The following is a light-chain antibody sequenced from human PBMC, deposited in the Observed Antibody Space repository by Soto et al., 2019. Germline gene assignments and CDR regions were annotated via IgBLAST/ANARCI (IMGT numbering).Light chain of an antibody. CDR3: QQYDILPIT. V-gene: IGKV1-33*01. Sequence: DIQMTQSPSTLSASGGDRVTITCRASQSISSWLAWYQQKPGKAPNLLIYDASNLEIGVPSRFSGSGSGTHFTFTISSLQTEDIGTYYCQQYDILPITFGRGTRLEIK. J-gene: IGKJ5*01. CDR1: QSISSW. CDR2: DAS.